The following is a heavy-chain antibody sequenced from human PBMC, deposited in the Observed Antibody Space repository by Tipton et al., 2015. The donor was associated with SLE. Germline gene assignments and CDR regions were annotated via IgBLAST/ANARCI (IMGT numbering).Heavy chain of an antibody. CDR2: IYYSGST. V-gene: IGHV4-59*08. CDR3: ASESGSYGWFDP. D-gene: IGHD1-26*01. Sequence: LRLSCTVSGGSISSYYWSWIRQPPGKGLEWIGYIYYSGSTNYNPSLKSRVTISVDTSKNQFSLKLSSVTAADTAVYYCASESGSYGWFDPWGQGTLVTVSS. J-gene: IGHJ5*02. CDR1: GGSISSYY.